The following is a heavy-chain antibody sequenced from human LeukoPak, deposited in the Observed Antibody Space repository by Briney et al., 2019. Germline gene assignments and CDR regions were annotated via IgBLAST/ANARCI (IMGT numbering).Heavy chain of an antibody. CDR2: IYPADSDT. CDR3: ARLGSYYGSDDWLDP. J-gene: IGHJ5*02. Sequence: GESLKISCKGSGYSFTSYWVGWLRQMPGKGLEWMGLIYPADSDTRYSPSFQGQVTISADKSISTAYLQWSSLRASDSAMYYCARLGSYYGSDDWLDPWGQGTLVTVSS. V-gene: IGHV5-51*01. CDR1: GYSFTSYW. D-gene: IGHD3-10*01.